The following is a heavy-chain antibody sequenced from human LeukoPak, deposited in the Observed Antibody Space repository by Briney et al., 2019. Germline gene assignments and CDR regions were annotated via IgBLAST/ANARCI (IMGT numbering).Heavy chain of an antibody. J-gene: IGHJ6*04. Sequence: SQTLSLTCTVSGGSISSGGYYWSWIRQHPGKGLEWIGYIYYSGSTYYSPSLKSRVTISVDTSKNQFSLKLSSVTAADTAVYYCARDRRRNYYGSGSHGAMDVWGKGTTVTVSS. CDR1: GGSISSGGYY. CDR2: IYYSGST. D-gene: IGHD3-10*01. CDR3: ARDRRRNYYGSGSHGAMDV. V-gene: IGHV4-31*03.